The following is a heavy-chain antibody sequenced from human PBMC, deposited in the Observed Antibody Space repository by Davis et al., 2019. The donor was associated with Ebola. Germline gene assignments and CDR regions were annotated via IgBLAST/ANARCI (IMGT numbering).Heavy chain of an antibody. J-gene: IGHJ6*02. CDR1: GFTFSSYA. V-gene: IGHV3-23*01. CDR3: ARELAGYCSGGSCYYYYGMDV. Sequence: GGSLRLSCAASGFTFSSYAMSWVRQAPGKGLEWVSAISGNGGSTYYADSVKGRFTISRDNSKNTLYLQMNSLRAEDTAVYYCARELAGYCSGGSCYYYYGMDVWGQGTTVTVSS. D-gene: IGHD2-15*01. CDR2: ISGNGGST.